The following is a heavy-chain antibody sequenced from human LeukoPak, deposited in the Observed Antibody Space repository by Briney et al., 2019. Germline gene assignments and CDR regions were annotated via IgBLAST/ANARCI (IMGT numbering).Heavy chain of an antibody. CDR2: INPNSGDT. D-gene: IGHD5-12*01. CDR1: GYTLTGNY. J-gene: IGHJ4*02. Sequence: GASVKVSCKASGYTLTGNYMHWLRHAPGQGLEWMGGINPNSGDTKYAQKFQGRVTMTRDTSISTAYMELSRLTSDDTAVYYCAKNPYEYYFDYWGQGTLVTVSS. CDR3: AKNPYEYYFDY. V-gene: IGHV1-2*02.